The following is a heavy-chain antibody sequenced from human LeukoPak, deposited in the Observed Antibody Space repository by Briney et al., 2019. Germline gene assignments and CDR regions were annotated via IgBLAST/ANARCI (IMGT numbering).Heavy chain of an antibody. CDR2: TSGGGRTT. CDR3: AKNVVVKRYIDF. J-gene: IGHJ4*02. V-gene: IGHV3-23*01. Sequence: GGSLILSCAASGFTFSNHAMSWVRQAAGQGVPWVAVTSGGGRTTEYEDFVKGRFTISRDNSKNTLSLQMNSLTVEDTAIYFCAKNVVVKRYIDFWGQGTLVTVSS. D-gene: IGHD2-15*01. CDR1: GFTFSNHA.